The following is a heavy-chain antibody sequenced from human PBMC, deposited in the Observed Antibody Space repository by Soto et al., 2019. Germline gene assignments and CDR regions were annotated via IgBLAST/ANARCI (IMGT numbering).Heavy chain of an antibody. CDR2: IIPIFGTA. V-gene: IGHV1-69*12. CDR3: AREPGLKTGHPNNFDY. CDR1: GGTFSSYA. J-gene: IGHJ4*02. D-gene: IGHD3-9*01. Sequence: QVQLVQSGAEVKKPGSSVKVSCKASGGTFSSYAISWVRQAPGQGLEWMGGIIPIFGTANYAQKFQGRVTITADESTSPAYMELSSLRSEDTAVYYCAREPGLKTGHPNNFDYWGQGPLVTVSS.